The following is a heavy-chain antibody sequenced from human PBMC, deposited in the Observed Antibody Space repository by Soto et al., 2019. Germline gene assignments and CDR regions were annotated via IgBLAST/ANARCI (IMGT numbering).Heavy chain of an antibody. CDR2: ISAYNGNT. J-gene: IGHJ4*02. V-gene: IGHV1-18*01. CDR3: ARVPSKVRYSSGWYSDY. CDR1: GYTFTSYG. Sequence: GASVKVSCKASGYTFTSYGISWVRQAPGQGLEWMGWISAYNGNTNYAQKLQGRVTMTTDTSTSTAYMELRSLRSDDTAVCYCARVPSKVRYSSGWYSDYWGQGTLVTVSS. D-gene: IGHD6-19*01.